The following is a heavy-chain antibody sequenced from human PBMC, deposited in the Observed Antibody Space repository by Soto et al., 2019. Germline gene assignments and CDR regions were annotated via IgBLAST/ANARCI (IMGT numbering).Heavy chain of an antibody. J-gene: IGHJ5*02. D-gene: IGHD3-16*01. CDR3: VRDWAFYYDNGHLNWFDP. CDR2: VNHSGEA. Sequence: PSDTLSRACVVYGGSVRNYYWIWVGQPPGKGLEWIGEVNHSGEATYNPSLQSRITISLDTSNNMLFLQMDSLRAEDTAIYYCVRDWAFYYDNGHLNWFDPWGQGTLVTVSS. V-gene: IGHV4-34*01. CDR1: GGSVRNYY.